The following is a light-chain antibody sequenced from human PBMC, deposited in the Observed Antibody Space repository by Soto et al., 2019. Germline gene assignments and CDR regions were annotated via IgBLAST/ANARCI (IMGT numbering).Light chain of an antibody. CDR2: AAS. V-gene: IGKV1-39*01. CDR3: QQSYSTTWT. CDR1: QGISTY. Sequence: IQMTQSPSSLSASVGDRVTITCRASQGISTYLNWYQQKPGKAPKLLIYAASSLQSGVPSRFSGSGSETDFTLTISSLQPEDFATYSCQQSYSTTWTFGQGTRWIS. J-gene: IGKJ1*01.